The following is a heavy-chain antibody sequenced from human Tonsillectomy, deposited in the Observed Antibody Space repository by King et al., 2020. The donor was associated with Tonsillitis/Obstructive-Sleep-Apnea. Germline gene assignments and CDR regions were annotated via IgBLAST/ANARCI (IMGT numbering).Heavy chain of an antibody. V-gene: IGHV3-21*01. D-gene: IGHD2-8*02. CDR2: ISTGSTNI. Sequence: VQLVESGGGLVKPGGSLRLSCAPSGFSFSSYNMHWVRQAPGKGLEWVSSISTGSTNIYYADSVKGRLTISRDNAADSLFLQMNSLRAEDTAVYYCTRGAKAGDCTDTNCLLRDYYMDVWGKGTTVTVSS. CDR3: TRGAKAGDCTDTNCLLRDYYMDV. J-gene: IGHJ6*03. CDR1: GFSFSSYN.